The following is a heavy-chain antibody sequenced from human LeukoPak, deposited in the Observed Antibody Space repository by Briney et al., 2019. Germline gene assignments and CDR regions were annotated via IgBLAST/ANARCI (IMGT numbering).Heavy chain of an antibody. V-gene: IGHV1-8*01. CDR1: GYTFTSYD. Sequence: GASVKVSCKASGYTFTSYDINWVRQATGQGLEWMGWMNPNSGNTGYAQKFQGRVTMTRNTSISTAYMELSSLRPEDTAVYYCARAHYDILTGYDDAFDIWGQGTMVTVSS. CDR3: ARAHYDILTGYDDAFDI. J-gene: IGHJ3*02. CDR2: MNPNSGNT. D-gene: IGHD3-9*01.